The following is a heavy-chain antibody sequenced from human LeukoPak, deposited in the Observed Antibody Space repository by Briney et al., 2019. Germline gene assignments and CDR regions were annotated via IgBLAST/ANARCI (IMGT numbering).Heavy chain of an antibody. CDR2: IYSGGST. CDR1: GFTVSSNY. J-gene: IGHJ4*02. V-gene: IGHV3-53*01. D-gene: IGHD3-22*01. CDR3: ARGEYYYDSSGYYS. Sequence: PRGSLRLSCAASGFTVSSNYMSWVRQAPGKGLEWVSVIYSGGSTYYADSVKGRFTISRDNSKNTLYLQMNSLRAEDTAVYYCARGEYYYDSSGYYSWGQGTLVTVSS.